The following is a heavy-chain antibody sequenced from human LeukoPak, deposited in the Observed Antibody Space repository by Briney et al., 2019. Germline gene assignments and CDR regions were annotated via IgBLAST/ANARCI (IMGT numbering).Heavy chain of an antibody. CDR1: GGSFSGYY. CDR2: INHSGST. D-gene: IGHD3-10*01. V-gene: IGHV4-34*01. Sequence: SETLSLTCAVYGGSFSGYYWSWIRQPPGKGLEWIGEINHSGSTNYDPSLKSRVTISVDTSKNQFSLKLSSVTAADTAVYYCARVLRFGESTFDYWGQGTLVTVSS. CDR3: ARVLRFGESTFDY. J-gene: IGHJ4*02.